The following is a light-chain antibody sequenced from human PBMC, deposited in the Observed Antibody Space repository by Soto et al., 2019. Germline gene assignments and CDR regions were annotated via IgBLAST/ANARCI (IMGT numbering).Light chain of an antibody. CDR1: QDINKN. Sequence: DIQMTQSPSSLSASVGDRVTITCQASQDINKNLIWYQQKPGKAPKLLIYDASDLETGVPSRFSGSGSGTGFTFTISSLQPEDFATYYCQQYGSSPPYTFGQGTKLEIK. V-gene: IGKV1-33*01. CDR3: QQYGSSPPYT. J-gene: IGKJ2*01. CDR2: DAS.